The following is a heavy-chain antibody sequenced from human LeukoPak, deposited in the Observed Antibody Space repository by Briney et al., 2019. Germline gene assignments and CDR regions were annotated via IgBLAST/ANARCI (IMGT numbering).Heavy chain of an antibody. J-gene: IGHJ4*02. V-gene: IGHV4-34*01. Sequence: SETPSLTCAVYGGSFSGYYWSWIRQPPGGGVEWIGEINHSGSTNYNPSLKSRVTISVDTSKNQFSLKLSSVTAADTAVYYCAIHSPAAAVDYFDYWGQGTLVTVSS. CDR1: GGSFSGYY. D-gene: IGHD6-13*01. CDR3: AIHSPAAAVDYFDY. CDR2: INHSGST.